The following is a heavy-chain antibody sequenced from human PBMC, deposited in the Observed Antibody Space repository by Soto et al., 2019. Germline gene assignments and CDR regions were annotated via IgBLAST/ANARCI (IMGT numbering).Heavy chain of an antibody. CDR3: ARAVGPFDY. CDR1: GFPFDTYG. J-gene: IGHJ4*02. V-gene: IGHV3-33*01. CDR2: IWYDGSNK. Sequence: QVQLVESGGGVVQPGRSLRLSCAASGFPFDTYGMHWVRQAPGKGLEWVAVIWYDGSNKYYTDSVRGRFTISRDNSKNTLYLQMNSLRAEDTAVYYCARAVGPFDYWGQGTRVTVSS.